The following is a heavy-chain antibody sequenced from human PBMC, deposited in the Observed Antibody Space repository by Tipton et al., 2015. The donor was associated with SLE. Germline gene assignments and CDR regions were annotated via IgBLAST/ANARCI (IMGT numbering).Heavy chain of an antibody. D-gene: IGHD6-6*01. CDR1: GGSFSGYY. CDR2: IYYSGST. Sequence: TLSLTCTVYGGSFSGYYWGWIRQPPGKGLEWIGSIYYSGSTYYNPSLKSRVTISVDTSKNQFSLKLSSVTAADTAVYYCARRSGSSSSRWFDPWGQGTLVTVSS. CDR3: ARRSGSSSSRWFDP. V-gene: IGHV4-39*07. J-gene: IGHJ5*02.